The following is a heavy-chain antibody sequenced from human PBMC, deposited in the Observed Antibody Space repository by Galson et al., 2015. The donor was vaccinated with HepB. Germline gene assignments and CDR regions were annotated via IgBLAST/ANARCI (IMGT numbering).Heavy chain of an antibody. V-gene: IGHV1-58*02. J-gene: IGHJ6*02. CDR2: IVVGSGNT. CDR1: GFTFTSSA. CDR3: AAENYYGSGDYYYYGMDV. D-gene: IGHD3-10*01. Sequence: SVKVSCKASGFTFTSSAMQWVRQARGQRLEWIGWIVVGSGNTNYAQKFQERVTITRDMSTSTAYMELSSLRSEDTAVYYCAAENYYGSGDYYYYGMDVWGQGTTVTVSS.